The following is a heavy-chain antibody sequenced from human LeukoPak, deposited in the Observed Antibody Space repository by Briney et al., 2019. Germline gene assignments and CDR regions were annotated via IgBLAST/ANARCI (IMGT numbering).Heavy chain of an antibody. J-gene: IGHJ4*02. CDR3: AKGASSGWYFDY. CDR2: IRYDGSNK. V-gene: IGHV3-30*02. CDR1: GFTFSSYG. D-gene: IGHD6-19*01. Sequence: PGGSLRLSXAASGFTFSSYGMHWVRQAPGKGLEWVAFIRYDGSNKYYADSVKGRFTISRDNSKNTLYLQMNCLRAEDTAVYYCAKGASSGWYFDYWGQGTLVTVSS.